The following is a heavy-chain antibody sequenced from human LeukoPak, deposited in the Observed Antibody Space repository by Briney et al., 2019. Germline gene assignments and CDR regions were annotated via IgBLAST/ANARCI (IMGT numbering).Heavy chain of an antibody. CDR1: GFPFSGYW. CDR3: ARDWQWQQLDGDAFDI. Sequence: PGGSLRLSCAASGFPFSGYWMSWVRQAPGKGLEWVANIKQDGSKKYYVDSVKGRFTISRDNAKNSLFLQMNSLRAEDTAVYYCARDWQWQQLDGDAFDIWGQGTMVTVSS. D-gene: IGHD6-13*01. V-gene: IGHV3-7*04. CDR2: IKQDGSKK. J-gene: IGHJ3*02.